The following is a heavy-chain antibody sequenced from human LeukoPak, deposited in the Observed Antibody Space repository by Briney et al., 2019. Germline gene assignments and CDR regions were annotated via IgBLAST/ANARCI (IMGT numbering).Heavy chain of an antibody. CDR2: IYYSGGT. J-gene: IGHJ4*02. CDR1: GGSISSGTYY. Sequence: KPSETLSLTCTVSGGSISSGTYYWGWIRQPPGKGLELIGSIYYSGGTYYSPSLKSRVTISVDTSKNQFSLKLSSVTAAYTTVFYCARTQPGYSSGGFDYWGQGTLVTVSS. CDR3: ARTQPGYSSGGFDY. D-gene: IGHD6-19*01. V-gene: IGHV4-39*01.